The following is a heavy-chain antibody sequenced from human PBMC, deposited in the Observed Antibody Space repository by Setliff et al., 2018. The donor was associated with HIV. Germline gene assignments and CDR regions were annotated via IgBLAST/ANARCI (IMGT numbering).Heavy chain of an antibody. CDR2: FDPEDGDT. J-gene: IGHJ4*02. V-gene: IGHV1-24*01. CDR1: GYTFIAYY. CDR3: ATLPRGFWSGSYTGY. D-gene: IGHD3-3*01. Sequence: ASVKVSCKGSGYTFIAYYMHWVRQAPGKGLEWMGRFDPEDGDTIYAQKFQGRVTMTEDTSADTAYMEMSSLRSDDTAIYYCATLPRGFWSGSYTGYWGQGTLVTVSS.